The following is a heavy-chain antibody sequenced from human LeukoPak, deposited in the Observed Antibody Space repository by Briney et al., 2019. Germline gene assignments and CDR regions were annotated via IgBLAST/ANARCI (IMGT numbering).Heavy chain of an antibody. J-gene: IGHJ4*02. Sequence: PGGSLRLSCAASGFTFNSYGMSWVRQAPGKGLEWVSAISGSGGSTYYADSVKGRFTISRDNSKNTLYLQIHSLRAEDTAVYYCAKAYYFGSGSYPRVNDYWGQGTLVTVSS. CDR3: AKAYYFGSGSYPRVNDY. CDR1: GFTFNSYG. V-gene: IGHV3-23*01. CDR2: ISGSGGST. D-gene: IGHD3-10*01.